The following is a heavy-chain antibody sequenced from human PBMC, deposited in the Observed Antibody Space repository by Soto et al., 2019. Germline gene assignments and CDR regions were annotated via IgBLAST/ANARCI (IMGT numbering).Heavy chain of an antibody. D-gene: IGHD3-16*01. J-gene: IGHJ4*02. CDR1: GFTFSSYA. V-gene: IGHV3-23*01. CDR3: TKDLWPYLPAGGEFDS. Sequence: EVQLLESGGGLVQPGGSLRLSCAASGFTFSSYAMSWVRQAPGKGLEWGSAISGSAGSTYYADSVKGRFTISRDNSKNTLYLQMNSLSAEDTAVFYCTKDLWPYLPAGGEFDSWGQGTLVTVSS. CDR2: ISGSAGST.